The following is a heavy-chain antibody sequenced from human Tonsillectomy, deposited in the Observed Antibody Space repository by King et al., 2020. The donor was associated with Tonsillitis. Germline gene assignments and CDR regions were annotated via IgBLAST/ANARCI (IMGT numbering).Heavy chain of an antibody. CDR3: ARGEAGIAPLFDP. CDR1: GYTFTGYY. D-gene: IGHD6-13*01. V-gene: IGHV1-2*02. Sequence: QLVQSGAEVKKPGASVKVSCKASGYTFTGYYIHWVRQAPGQGLEWMGWINPNSGGTNYAQKFQGRVTMTRDTSISTAYMELSRLRYDDTAVYYCARGEAGIAPLFDPWGQGTLVIVSS. CDR2: INPNSGGT. J-gene: IGHJ5*02.